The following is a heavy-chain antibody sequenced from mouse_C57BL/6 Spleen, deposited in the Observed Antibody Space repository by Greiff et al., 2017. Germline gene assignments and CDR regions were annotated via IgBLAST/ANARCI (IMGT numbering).Heavy chain of an antibody. CDR2: IDPEDGAT. J-gene: IGHJ3*01. CDR3: TTGYYGSSPWFAY. Sequence: VQLQQSGAELVRPGASVKLSCTASGFNIKDYYMHWVKQRPEQGLEWIGRIDPEDGATEYAPKFQGKATMTADTSSNTAYLQLSSLTSEDTAVDYCTTGYYGSSPWFAYWGQGTLVTVSA. D-gene: IGHD1-1*01. CDR1: GFNIKDYY. V-gene: IGHV14-1*01.